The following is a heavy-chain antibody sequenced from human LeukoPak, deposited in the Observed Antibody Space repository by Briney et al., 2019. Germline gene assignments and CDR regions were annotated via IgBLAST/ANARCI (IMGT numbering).Heavy chain of an antibody. CDR3: ARVGYGDYGNYYYYGMDV. CDR2: IYHSGST. D-gene: IGHD4-17*01. Sequence: PSGTLSLTCAVSGGSISSSNWWSWVRQPPGKGLEWIGEIYHSGSTNYNPSLKSRVTISVDKSKNQFSLKLSSVTAADTAVYYCARVGYGDYGNYYYYGMDVWGQGTTVTVSS. CDR1: GGSISSSNW. V-gene: IGHV4-4*02. J-gene: IGHJ6*02.